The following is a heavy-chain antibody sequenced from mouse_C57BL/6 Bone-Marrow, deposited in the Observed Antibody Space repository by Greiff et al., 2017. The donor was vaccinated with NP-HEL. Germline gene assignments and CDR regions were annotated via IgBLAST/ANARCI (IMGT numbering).Heavy chain of an antibody. CDR3: TTLIYDDYDGYAMDY. D-gene: IGHD2-4*01. Sequence: VQLKQSGAELVRPGASVKLSCTASGFNIKDDYMHWVKQRPEQGLEWIGWIDPENGDTEYASKFQGKATITADTSSNTAYLQLSSLTSEDTAVYYCTTLIYDDYDGYAMDYWGQGTSVTVSS. J-gene: IGHJ4*01. CDR1: GFNIKDDY. V-gene: IGHV14-4*01. CDR2: IDPENGDT.